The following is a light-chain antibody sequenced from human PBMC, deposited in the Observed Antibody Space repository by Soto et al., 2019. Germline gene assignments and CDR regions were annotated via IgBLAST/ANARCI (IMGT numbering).Light chain of an antibody. CDR2: SSN. V-gene: IGLV1-44*01. J-gene: IGLJ2*01. CDR1: NSNIGTYT. CDR3: AAWDDSLIGVA. Sequence: QSVLTQPPSASGTPGQRVTISCFGSNSNIGTYTVNWYQQHPGTAPKLLIYSSNQRPSGVPDRFSGSKSGTSASLAISGLQSGDEADYYCAAWDDSLIGVAFGGGTKVDRP.